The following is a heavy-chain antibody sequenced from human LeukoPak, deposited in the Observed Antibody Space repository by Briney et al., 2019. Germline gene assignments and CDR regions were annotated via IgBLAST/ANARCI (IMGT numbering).Heavy chain of an antibody. D-gene: IGHD4-11*01. Sequence: SETLSLTCAVYGGSFSGYYWSWIRQPPGKGLEWIGEINHSGSTNYNPSLKSRVTISVDTSKNRFSLKLSSVTAADTAVYYCARGVGRDYIHYFDYWGQGTLVTVSS. CDR1: GGSFSGYY. CDR3: ARGVGRDYIHYFDY. J-gene: IGHJ4*02. V-gene: IGHV4-34*01. CDR2: INHSGST.